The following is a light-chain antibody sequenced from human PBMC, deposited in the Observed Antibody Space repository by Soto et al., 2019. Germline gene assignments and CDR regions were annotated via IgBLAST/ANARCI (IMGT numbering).Light chain of an antibody. CDR3: CSYEGSGTYV. V-gene: IGLV2-23*02. CDR2: EVY. J-gene: IGLJ1*01. Sequence: QSVLTQPASVSGSPGQSITLSCTGTSSNVGNYNLVSWYQQHPGKAPKLMIYEVYKRPSGVSNRFSGSKSGITASLTISGLQAEDEDDYYCCSYEGSGTYVFGTGTKVTVL. CDR1: SSNVGNYNL.